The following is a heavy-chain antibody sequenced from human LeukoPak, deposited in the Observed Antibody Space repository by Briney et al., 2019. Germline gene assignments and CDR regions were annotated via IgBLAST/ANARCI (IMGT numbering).Heavy chain of an antibody. CDR2: IYYSGST. CDR3: ARYSGTYYVY. Sequence: SETLSLTCTVSGGSISSYYWSWIRQPPGKGLEWIGYIYYSGSTDYNPSLKSRVTISVDTSKNQFSLKLSSVTAADTAVYYCARYSGTYYVYWGQGTLVTVSS. V-gene: IGHV4-59*01. CDR1: GGSISSYY. J-gene: IGHJ4*02. D-gene: IGHD1-26*01.